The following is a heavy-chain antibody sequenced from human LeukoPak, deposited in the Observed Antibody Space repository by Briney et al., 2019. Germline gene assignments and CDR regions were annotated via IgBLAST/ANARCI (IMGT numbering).Heavy chain of an antibody. Sequence: SETLSLTCTVSGASVNGASVTTYYWSWIRQPPGKGLEWIGSIYYSGNTYYNASLKSQVSISIDTSKNQFSLRLTSVTAADTAVYYCARQTGSGLFILPGGQGTLVTVSS. D-gene: IGHD3/OR15-3a*01. V-gene: IGHV4-39*01. CDR3: ARQTGSGLFILP. J-gene: IGHJ4*02. CDR1: GASVNGASVTTYY. CDR2: IYYSGNT.